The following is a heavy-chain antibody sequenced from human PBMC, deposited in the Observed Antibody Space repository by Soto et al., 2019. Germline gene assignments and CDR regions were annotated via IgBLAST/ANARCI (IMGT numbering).Heavy chain of an antibody. J-gene: IGHJ4*02. D-gene: IGHD4-4*01. CDR3: ARGYSNHVDY. CDR1: GGSFSGYY. V-gene: IGHV4-34*01. CDR2: INHSGST. Sequence: SETLSLTCAVYGGSFSGYYWSWIRRPPGKGLEWIGEINHSGSTNYNPSLKSRVTISVDTSKNQFSLKLSSVTAADTAVYYCARGYSNHVDYWGQGTLVTVSS.